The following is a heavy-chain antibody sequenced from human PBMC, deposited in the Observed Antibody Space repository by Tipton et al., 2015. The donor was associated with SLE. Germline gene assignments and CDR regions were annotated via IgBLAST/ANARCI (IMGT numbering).Heavy chain of an antibody. CDR3: ARVQRLPRSFDL. CDR2: VYATGST. CDR1: GASISSDNSY. D-gene: IGHD1-1*01. Sequence: TLSLTCTVSGASISSDNSYWTWIRQPAGKGLEWIGRVYATGSTYYNPSLKSRVTMSLDTSKNQVSLKLSSVTAADTALYYCARVQRLPRSFDLWGRGTLVAVSS. V-gene: IGHV4-61*02. J-gene: IGHJ2*01.